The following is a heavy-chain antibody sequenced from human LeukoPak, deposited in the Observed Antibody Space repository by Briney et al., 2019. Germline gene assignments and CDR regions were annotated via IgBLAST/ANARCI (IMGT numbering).Heavy chain of an antibody. D-gene: IGHD1-26*01. CDR2: ISYDGSNK. Sequence: GGSLRLSCAASGFTFGSYGMHWVRQAPGKGLEWVAVISYDGSNKYYADSVKGRFTISRDNSKNTLYLQMNSLRAEDTSVYYCARDISGSYYYYYYMDVWGKGTTVTISS. V-gene: IGHV3-30*03. CDR3: ARDISGSYYYYYYMDV. J-gene: IGHJ6*03. CDR1: GFTFGSYG.